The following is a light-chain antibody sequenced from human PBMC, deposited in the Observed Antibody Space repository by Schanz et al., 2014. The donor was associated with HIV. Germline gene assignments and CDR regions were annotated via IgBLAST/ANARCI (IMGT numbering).Light chain of an antibody. CDR1: QSVSSY. J-gene: IGKJ3*01. V-gene: IGKV3-20*01. CDR3: QQYGSSGT. Sequence: EIVLTQSPATLSLSPGERATLSCRASQSVSSYLAWYQQKPGQAPRLLIYDASNRATGIPDRFSGSGSGTYFTLTINRLEPEDCAVYYCQQYGSSGTFGPGTKVHIQ. CDR2: DAS.